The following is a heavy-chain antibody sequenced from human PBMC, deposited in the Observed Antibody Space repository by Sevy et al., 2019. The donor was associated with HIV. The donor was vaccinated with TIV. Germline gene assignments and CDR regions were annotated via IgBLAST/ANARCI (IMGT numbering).Heavy chain of an antibody. CDR1: GYTFTSYG. CDR2: ISAYNGNT. D-gene: IGHD2-15*01. V-gene: IGHV1-18*01. Sequence: ASVKVSCKASGYTFTSYGISWVRQAPGQGLEWMGWISAYNGNTNYAQKLQGRVTMTTDTSTSTAYMELRSLRSDDTAVYYWARDGYCSGGSGYPNYYYGMDVWGQGTTVTVSS. CDR3: ARDGYCSGGSGYPNYYYGMDV. J-gene: IGHJ6*02.